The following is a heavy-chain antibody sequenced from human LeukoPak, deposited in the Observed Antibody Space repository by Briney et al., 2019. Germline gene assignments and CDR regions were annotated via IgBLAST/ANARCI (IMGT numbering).Heavy chain of an antibody. J-gene: IGHJ4*02. CDR2: INTNTGKP. CDR3: ARAASLDY. Sequence: ASVKVSCKASGYTFTGYYMHWVRQAPGQGLEWMGWINTNTGKPTYAQGFTGRFVFSLDSSVSTAYLQINSLNAEGTAVYYCARAASLDYWGQGTLLTVSS. D-gene: IGHD2-2*01. V-gene: IGHV7-4-1*02. CDR1: GYTFTGYY.